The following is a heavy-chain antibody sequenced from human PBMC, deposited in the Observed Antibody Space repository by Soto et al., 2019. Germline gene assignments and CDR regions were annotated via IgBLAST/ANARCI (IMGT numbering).Heavy chain of an antibody. Sequence: EVQLLESGGGLVQPGGSLRLSCAASGFTFSSYAMSWVRQAPGKGLEWVSSIRGSGGSTNYADSVKGRFTISRDNSKNTLYLRMNSLRVEDTAVYYCAKAYSMTIFGVVIDTPGDGFDIWGQGTMVTVSS. V-gene: IGHV3-23*01. D-gene: IGHD3-3*01. CDR2: IRGSGGST. CDR1: GFTFSSYA. CDR3: AKAYSMTIFGVVIDTPGDGFDI. J-gene: IGHJ3*02.